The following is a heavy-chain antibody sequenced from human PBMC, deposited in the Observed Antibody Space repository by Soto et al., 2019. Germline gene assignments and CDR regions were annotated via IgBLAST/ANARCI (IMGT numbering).Heavy chain of an antibody. CDR3: ARSLYIGCLSIWFDP. D-gene: IGHD1-26*01. J-gene: IGHJ5*02. CDR2: IYSSPST. CDR1: GGSISSYF. Sequence: SDTLSVTSIVCGGSISSYFLRWIRQPPGKGLEYIGYIYSSPSTNHHPYLKSRVTLSVYTSKKQLSLKVTSVTAADTAVSYCARSLYIGCLSIWFDPWGQGTLVTVCS. V-gene: IGHV4-59*07.